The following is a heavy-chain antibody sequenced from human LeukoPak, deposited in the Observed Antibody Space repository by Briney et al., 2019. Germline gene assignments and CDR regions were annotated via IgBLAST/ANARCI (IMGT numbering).Heavy chain of an antibody. D-gene: IGHD3-22*01. Sequence: SETLSLTCTVSGGSISSYYWSWIRQPPGKGLEWIGYIYYSGSTNYNPSLKSRVTMSVDTSKNQFSLKLSSVTAADTAVYYCARDIGYYDSSGYPRDAFDIWGQGTMVTVSS. J-gene: IGHJ3*02. CDR1: GGSISSYY. V-gene: IGHV4-59*12. CDR2: IYYSGST. CDR3: ARDIGYYDSSGYPRDAFDI.